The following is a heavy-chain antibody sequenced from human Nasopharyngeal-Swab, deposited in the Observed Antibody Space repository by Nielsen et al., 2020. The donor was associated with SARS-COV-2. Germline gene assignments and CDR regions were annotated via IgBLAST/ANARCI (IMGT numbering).Heavy chain of an antibody. Sequence: VRQAPGKGLEWVSTLSGTGEGTYYADSVTGRFAISRDNSNNTLYLQMHGLRAEDTAIYFCAKAWAAAGLSFYYYMDVWGKGTTVTVSS. V-gene: IGHV3-23*01. CDR3: AKAWAAAGLSFYYYMDV. CDR2: LSGTGEGT. J-gene: IGHJ6*03. D-gene: IGHD6-13*01.